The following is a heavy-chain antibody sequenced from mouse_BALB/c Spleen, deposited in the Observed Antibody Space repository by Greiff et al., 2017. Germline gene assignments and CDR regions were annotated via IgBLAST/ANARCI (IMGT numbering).Heavy chain of an antibody. V-gene: IGHV5-6*01. D-gene: IGHD2-1*01. J-gene: IGHJ4*01. CDR2: ISSGGSYT. CDR1: GFTFSSYG. Sequence: EVQLQESGGDLVKPGGSLKLSCAASGFTFSSYGMSWVRQTPDKRLEWVATISSGGSYTYYPDSVKGRFTISRDNAKNTLYLQMSSLKSEDTAMYYCARVYGNYYAMDYWGQGTSVTVSS. CDR3: ARVYGNYYAMDY.